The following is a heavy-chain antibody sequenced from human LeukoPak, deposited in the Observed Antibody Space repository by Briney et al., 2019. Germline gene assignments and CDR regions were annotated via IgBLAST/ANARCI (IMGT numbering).Heavy chain of an antibody. D-gene: IGHD6-13*01. J-gene: IGHJ4*02. Sequence: GGSLRLSCAASGFTFSSYAMSWVRQASGKGLEWVSAISGSGGSTYYADSVKGRFTISRDNSKNTLYLQMNSLRAEDTAVYYCAKDEYSSSWTYYFDYWGQGTLVTVSS. CDR1: GFTFSSYA. V-gene: IGHV3-23*01. CDR2: ISGSGGST. CDR3: AKDEYSSSWTYYFDY.